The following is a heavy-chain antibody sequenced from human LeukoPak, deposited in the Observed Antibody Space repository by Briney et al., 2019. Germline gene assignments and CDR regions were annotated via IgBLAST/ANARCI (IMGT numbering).Heavy chain of an antibody. CDR1: GFTLGDHV. J-gene: IGHJ6*02. Sequence: GGSLRLSCRTSGFTLGDHVMSWVRQAPGKGLEWVGFIRSVAYRGTTEYAASVKGRFTISRDDSKGVVHLQMNALKSEDTAVYYCSRGPIQLWVHNGMDVWGQGTTVTVSS. D-gene: IGHD5-18*01. CDR2: IRSVAYRGTT. CDR3: SRGPIQLWVHNGMDV. V-gene: IGHV3-49*04.